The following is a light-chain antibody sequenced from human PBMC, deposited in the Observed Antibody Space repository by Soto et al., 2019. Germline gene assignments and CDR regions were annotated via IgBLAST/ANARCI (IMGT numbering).Light chain of an antibody. Sequence: QSVLSQPASVSGSPGQTITISCTGTSTDVGGYNAVSWYQHHPGKAPKLIIYEVTHRPSGVSDRFSASKSGNTASLTISGLQAEDEADYYCNSFRVSHLYVFGTGTKVTV. CDR3: NSFRVSHLYV. J-gene: IGLJ1*01. CDR2: EVT. CDR1: STDVGGYNA. V-gene: IGLV2-14*01.